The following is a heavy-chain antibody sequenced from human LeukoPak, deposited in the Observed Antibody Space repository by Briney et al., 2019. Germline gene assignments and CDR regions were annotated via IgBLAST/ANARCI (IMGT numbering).Heavy chain of an antibody. CDR2: IYPGDSDT. V-gene: IGHV5-51*01. CDR1: GYTFTNYW. J-gene: IGHJ4*02. Sequence: GESLKISCKGSGYTFTNYWIAWVRQMPGKGLEWMGIIYPGDSDTKYSPSFQGQVTISVDKSISTAYLQWSSLKASDTAMYYCARFGRSELAAAGYWGQGTLVTVSS. CDR3: ARFGRSELAAAGY. D-gene: IGHD6-13*01.